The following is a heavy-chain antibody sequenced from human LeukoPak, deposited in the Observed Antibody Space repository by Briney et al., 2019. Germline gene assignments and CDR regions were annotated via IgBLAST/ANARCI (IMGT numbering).Heavy chain of an antibody. CDR2: INHSGST. CDR3: ARGVDGYNPFIYYFDY. J-gene: IGHJ4*02. V-gene: IGHV4-34*01. Sequence: SETLSLTCAVYGGSFSGYYWSWIRQPPGKGLEWIGEINHSGSTNYNPSLKSRVTISVDTSKNQFSLKLSSVTAADTAVYYCARGVDGYNPFIYYFDYWGQGTLVTVSS. D-gene: IGHD5-24*01. CDR1: GGSFSGYY.